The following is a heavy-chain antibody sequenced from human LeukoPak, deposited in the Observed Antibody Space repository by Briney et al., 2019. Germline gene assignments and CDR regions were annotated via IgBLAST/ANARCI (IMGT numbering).Heavy chain of an antibody. CDR1: GYTFTGYY. CDR3: AREGFDTAMVFRRVFDP. V-gene: IGHV1-2*02. CDR2: INPNSGGT. Sequence: GASVKVSCKASGYTFTGYYMHWVRQAPGQGLEWMGWINPNSGGTNYAQKFQGRVTMTRDTSISTAYMELSRLRSDDTAVYYCAREGFDTAMVFRRVFDPWGQGTLVTVSS. D-gene: IGHD5-18*01. J-gene: IGHJ5*02.